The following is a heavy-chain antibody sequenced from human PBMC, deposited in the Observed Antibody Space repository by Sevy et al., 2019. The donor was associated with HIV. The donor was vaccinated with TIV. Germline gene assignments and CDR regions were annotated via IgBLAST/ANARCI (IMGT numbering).Heavy chain of an antibody. CDR2: FDPEDGKI. Sequence: ASVKVSCKVSGYTLTELSIHWVRQAPGKGLEWLVTFDPEDGKIIYAQNFQGRVTMTEDTSTDTTYMELSSLRSEDTAVYYCASTRDYYDSSGHYFDYWGQGTLVTVSS. V-gene: IGHV1-24*01. D-gene: IGHD3-22*01. CDR1: GYTLTELS. J-gene: IGHJ4*02. CDR3: ASTRDYYDSSGHYFDY.